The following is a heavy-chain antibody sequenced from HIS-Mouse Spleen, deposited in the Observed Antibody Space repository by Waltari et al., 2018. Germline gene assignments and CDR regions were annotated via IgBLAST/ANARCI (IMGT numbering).Heavy chain of an antibody. V-gene: IGHV4-39*07. CDR2: IYYSGRT. D-gene: IGHD6-13*01. CDR1: GGSISSSSYY. CDR3: AREIPYSSSWYDWYFDL. J-gene: IGHJ2*01. Sequence: QLQLQESGPGLVKPSETLSLTCTVSGGSISSSSYYWGWIRQPPGKGLAWIGSIYYSGRTYYNPSLKIRVTISVDTSKTQFSLKLSSVTAADTAVYYCAREIPYSSSWYDWYFDLWGRGTLVTVSS.